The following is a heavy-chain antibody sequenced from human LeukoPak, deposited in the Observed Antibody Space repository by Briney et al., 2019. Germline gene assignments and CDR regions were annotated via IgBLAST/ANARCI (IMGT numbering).Heavy chain of an antibody. D-gene: IGHD3-22*01. Sequence: GESLKISCEGSGYSFTSYWIGWVRQMPEKGLGWVGIIYPGDSDTSESPSFHGHVTLSADKSISTAYLQWSSLKASDTAMYYCARSEDYYDSSGFFYWGQRTLVTVSS. CDR2: IYPGDSDT. CDR3: ARSEDYYDSSGFFY. V-gene: IGHV5-51*01. CDR1: GYSFTSYW. J-gene: IGHJ4*02.